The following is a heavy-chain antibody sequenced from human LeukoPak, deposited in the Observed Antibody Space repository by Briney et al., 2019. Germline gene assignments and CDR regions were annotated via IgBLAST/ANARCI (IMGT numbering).Heavy chain of an antibody. CDR2: ISRGGSPI. CDR3: AISSGWYNCFDY. V-gene: IGHV3-48*03. Sequence: GGSLRLSCAASGFTFSSYEMNWVRQAPGKGLEWVSSISRGGSPIFYADSVRGRFTTSRDNAKKSLFLQMTSLRAEDTAVYYCAISSGWYNCFDYWGQGTLVTVSS. D-gene: IGHD6-19*01. J-gene: IGHJ4*02. CDR1: GFTFSSYE.